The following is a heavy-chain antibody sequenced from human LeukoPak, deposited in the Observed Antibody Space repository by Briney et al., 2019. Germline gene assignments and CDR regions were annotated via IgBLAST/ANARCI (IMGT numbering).Heavy chain of an antibody. CDR3: ERVYSSGYYQWFDP. D-gene: IGHD6-19*01. J-gene: IGHJ5*02. Sequence: SETLSLTCTVSGGSINTNSFSWGWLRQPPGKGLEWIGTFYYSGSTYSTASLQSRVTISVDTSKNQFSLKLSSVTAADTAMYYCERVYSSGYYQWFDPWGQGTLVTVSS. V-gene: IGHV4-39*07. CDR1: GGSINTNSFS. CDR2: FYYSGST.